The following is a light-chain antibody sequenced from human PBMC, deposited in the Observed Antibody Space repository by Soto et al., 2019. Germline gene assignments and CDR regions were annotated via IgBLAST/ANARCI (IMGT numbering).Light chain of an antibody. V-gene: IGKV3-20*01. CDR2: GAS. J-gene: IGKJ1*01. CDR1: QSVSSNY. CDR3: QQFGRSPPSWT. Sequence: ETVLTQSPGTLSLSPGERATLSCRASQSVSSNYLAWYQQKPGQAPRLLIYGASTRATGIPDRFSGSGSGTDFALNISRLEPEDFAVYYCQQFGRSPPSWTFGQGTTVEIK.